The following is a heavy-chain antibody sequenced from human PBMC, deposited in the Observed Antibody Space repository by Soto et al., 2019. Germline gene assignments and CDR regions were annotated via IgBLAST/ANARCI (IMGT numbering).Heavy chain of an antibody. Sequence: ASVKVSCKASGYTFTSYYMHWVRQAPGQGLEWMGIINPSGGSTSYAQKFQGRVTMTRDTSTSTVYMELSSLRSEDTAVYYCALVRSAAAAGTGFDYWGQGTLVTVSS. J-gene: IGHJ4*02. D-gene: IGHD6-13*01. CDR1: GYTFTSYY. CDR3: ALVRSAAAAGTGFDY. CDR2: INPSGGST. V-gene: IGHV1-46*03.